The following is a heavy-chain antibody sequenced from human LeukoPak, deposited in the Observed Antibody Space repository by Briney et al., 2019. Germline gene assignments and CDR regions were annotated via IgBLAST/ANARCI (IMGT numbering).Heavy chain of an antibody. CDR2: ISNDGSRQ. J-gene: IGHJ6*02. CDR3: VRDQWGVATITGMDV. CDR1: GFSFSSHS. Sequence: PGGSLRLSCAASGFSFSSHSMHWVRQAPGKGLEWVADISNDGSRQYYADSVKGRFIISRDNSKNTLFMLMNSLRPEDTALYYCVRDQWGVATITGMDVWGQGTTVTVSS. D-gene: IGHD5-12*01. V-gene: IGHV3-30-3*01.